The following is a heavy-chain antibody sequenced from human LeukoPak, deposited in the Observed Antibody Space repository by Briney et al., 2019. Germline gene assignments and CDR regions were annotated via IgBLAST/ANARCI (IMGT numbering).Heavy chain of an antibody. Sequence: GGSLRLSCAASAFTFSSYAMSWVRQAPGKGLDWVSAICGSGGSTYYADSVKGRFTISRDNSKNTLYLQMNSLRAEDTDVYYCATSRGQYYYGSVYWGQGTLVTVSS. CDR2: ICGSGGST. D-gene: IGHD3-10*01. V-gene: IGHV3-23*01. CDR1: AFTFSSYA. CDR3: ATSRGQYYYGSVY. J-gene: IGHJ4*02.